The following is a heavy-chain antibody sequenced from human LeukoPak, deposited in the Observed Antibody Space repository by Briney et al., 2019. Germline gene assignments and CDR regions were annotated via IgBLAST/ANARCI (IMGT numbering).Heavy chain of an antibody. D-gene: IGHD2/OR15-2a*01. CDR2: ARDKANSYTT. Sequence: GGSLRLSCAASGFTFSDHYMDWVRQAPGKGLEWVGRARDKANSYTTEYAASVKGRFTISRDESRNSLFLQMNTLKTEDTAVYYCTRLRRDYFPDYWGQGTLVTVSS. V-gene: IGHV3-72*01. CDR1: GFTFSDHY. CDR3: TRLRRDYFPDY. J-gene: IGHJ4*02.